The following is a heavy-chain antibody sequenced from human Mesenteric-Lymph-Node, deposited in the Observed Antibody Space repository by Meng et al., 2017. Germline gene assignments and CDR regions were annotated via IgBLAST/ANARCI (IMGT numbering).Heavy chain of an antibody. CDR2: ISWNSGSI. D-gene: IGHD5-12*01. CDR3: ARGWHSGFDFVPFDY. CDR1: GFTFDDYA. J-gene: IGHJ4*02. V-gene: IGHV3-9*01. Sequence: SLKISCAASGFTFDDYAMHWVRQAPGKGLEWVSGISWNSGSIGYADSVKGRFTISRDNSKNTVYLQMNSLRAEDTAAYYCARGWHSGFDFVPFDYWGQGTLVTVSS.